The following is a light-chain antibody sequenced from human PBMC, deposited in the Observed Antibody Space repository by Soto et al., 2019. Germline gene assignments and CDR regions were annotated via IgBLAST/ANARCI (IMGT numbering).Light chain of an antibody. CDR1: SSNIGNNA. V-gene: IGLV1-36*01. CDR3: AAWDDSLNGVV. Sequence: QSVLTQPPSVSEAPRQRVTISCSGSSSNIGNNAVYWYHQLPGKAPELLIYYDDLLSSGVSDRFSGSKSGTSASLAISGLQSEDEADYYCAAWDDSLNGVVFGGGTKLTVL. J-gene: IGLJ2*01. CDR2: YDD.